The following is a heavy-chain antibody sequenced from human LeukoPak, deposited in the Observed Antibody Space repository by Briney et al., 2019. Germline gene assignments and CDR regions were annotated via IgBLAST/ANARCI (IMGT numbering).Heavy chain of an antibody. V-gene: IGHV4-59*01. CDR1: GGSISSYY. CDR2: IYYSGST. D-gene: IGHD6-19*01. J-gene: IGHJ5*02. CDR3: ARHLAIYSSGRNWFDP. Sequence: SETLSLTCTVSGGSISSYYWSWLRQPPGKGLEWIGYIYYSGSTNYNPSLKSRVTISVDTSKNQFSLKLSSVTAADTAVYYCARHLAIYSSGRNWFDPWGQGTLVTVSS.